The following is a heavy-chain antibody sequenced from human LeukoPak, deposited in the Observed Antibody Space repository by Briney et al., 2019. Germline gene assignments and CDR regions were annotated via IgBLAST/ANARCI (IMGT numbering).Heavy chain of an antibody. CDR1: GDSVSSNSVG. D-gene: IGHD3-16*01. Sequence: SQTLSLTCAISGDSVSSNSVGWNWIRRSPSRGLEWLGRTYYRSKWYNDYAVSVKSRITINPDTSKNQFSLHLNSVTPEDTAVYYCARVFGYSWYFDFWGRGTLVTVSS. CDR2: TYYRSKWYN. CDR3: ARVFGYSWYFDF. J-gene: IGHJ2*01. V-gene: IGHV6-1*01.